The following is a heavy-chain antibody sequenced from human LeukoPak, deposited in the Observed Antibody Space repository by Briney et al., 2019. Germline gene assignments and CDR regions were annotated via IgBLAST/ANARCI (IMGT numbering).Heavy chain of an antibody. J-gene: IGHJ4*02. Sequence: SVKVSCKASGGTFSSYAISWVRQAPGQGLEWMGRIIPILGIANYAQKFQGRVTITADKSTSTAYMELSSLRSEDTAVYYCARDLSGCSSTSCPVDYWGQGTLVTVSS. V-gene: IGHV1-69*04. CDR3: ARDLSGCSSTSCPVDY. CDR2: IIPILGIA. D-gene: IGHD2-2*01. CDR1: GGTFSSYA.